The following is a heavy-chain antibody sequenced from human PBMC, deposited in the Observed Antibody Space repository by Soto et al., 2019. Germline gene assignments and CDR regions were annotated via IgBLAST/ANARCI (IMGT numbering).Heavy chain of an antibody. Sequence: QVQLVQSGAEVKKPGASVKVSCKASGYTFTSYDINWVRQATGQGLEWMGWMNPNSGNTGYAQKFQGRVTMTRNTSISTAYMERSSLRSEDTAVYYCARVNLFEDIVVVVAAFDPWGQGTLVTVSS. CDR1: GYTFTSYD. CDR3: ARVNLFEDIVVVVAAFDP. D-gene: IGHD2-15*01. CDR2: MNPNSGNT. J-gene: IGHJ5*02. V-gene: IGHV1-8*01.